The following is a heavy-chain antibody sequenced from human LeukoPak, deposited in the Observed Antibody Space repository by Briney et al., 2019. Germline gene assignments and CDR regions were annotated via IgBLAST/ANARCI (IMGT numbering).Heavy chain of an antibody. V-gene: IGHV3-23*01. J-gene: IGHJ5*02. CDR1: GFTFSSYA. Sequence: GGSLRLSCAASGFTFSSYAMSWVRQAPGKGLEWVSAISGSGGSTYHADSVKGRFTISRDNSKNTLYLQMNSLRAEDTAVYYCAKSLTSHPRGWFDPWGQGTLVTVSS. D-gene: IGHD2-2*01. CDR2: ISGSGGST. CDR3: AKSLTSHPRGWFDP.